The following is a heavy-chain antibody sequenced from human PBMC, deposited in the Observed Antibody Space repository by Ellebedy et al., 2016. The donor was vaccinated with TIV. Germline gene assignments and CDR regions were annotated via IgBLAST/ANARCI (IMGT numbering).Heavy chain of an antibody. J-gene: IGHJ3*01. D-gene: IGHD1-26*01. CDR1: GFTFSIYW. CDR2: IQQDGSEK. Sequence: GESLKISXAGSGFTFSIYWMTWVRQAPGKGLEWVANIQQDGSEKYYVDSVKGRFTISRDNAENSLYLQMNSLRADDTAVYYCARAIGSGSSLWGQGTMVTVSS. V-gene: IGHV3-7*01. CDR3: ARAIGSGSSL.